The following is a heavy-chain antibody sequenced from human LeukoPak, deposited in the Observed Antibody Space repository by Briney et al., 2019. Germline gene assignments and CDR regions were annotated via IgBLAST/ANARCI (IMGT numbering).Heavy chain of an antibody. CDR2: IYYSGST. D-gene: IGHD5-24*01. J-gene: IGHJ3*02. V-gene: IGHV4-59*08. CDR1: GGSISSYY. CDR3: AREEMAGAFDI. Sequence: SETLSLTCTVSGGSISSYYRSWIRQPPGKGLEWIGYIYYSGSTNYNPSLKSRVTISVDTSKNQFSLKLSSVTAADTAVYYCAREEMAGAFDIWGQGTMVTVSS.